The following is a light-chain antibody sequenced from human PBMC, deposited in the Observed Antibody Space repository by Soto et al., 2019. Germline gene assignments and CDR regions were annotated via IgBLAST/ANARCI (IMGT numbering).Light chain of an antibody. CDR1: SSNIGAGYD. CDR3: QSYDSSLSGSGV. V-gene: IGLV1-40*01. J-gene: IGLJ2*01. Sequence: QSVLTQPPSVSGAPGQRVTISCTGSSSNIGAGYDVHWYQQLPGTAPKLLIYGNSNRPSGVPDRFSGSKSGTSASLAITGLRAEDEADYYCQSYDSSLSGSGVFGGGTQLTVL. CDR2: GNS.